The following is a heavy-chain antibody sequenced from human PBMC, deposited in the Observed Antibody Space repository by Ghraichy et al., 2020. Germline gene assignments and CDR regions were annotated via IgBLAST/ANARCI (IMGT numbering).Heavy chain of an antibody. CDR1: GFTFSTYA. J-gene: IGHJ6*03. D-gene: IGHD2-21*01. CDR2: ISSNGGNT. V-gene: IGHV3-64*01. Sequence: SLRRSCAASGFTFSTYAMHWVRQAPGKGLEYVSTISSNGGNTYYANSVRGRFTISRDNSKNTLYLQMGSLRADDMAVYYCAKNRGCGGDCYSTYYYYYYMDVWGKGTTVTVSS. CDR3: AKNRGCGGDCYSTYYYYYYMDV.